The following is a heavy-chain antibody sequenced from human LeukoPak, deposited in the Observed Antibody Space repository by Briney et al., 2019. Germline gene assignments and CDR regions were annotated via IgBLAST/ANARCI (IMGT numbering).Heavy chain of an antibody. Sequence: PSETLSLTCTVSGGSISSGGYYWSWIRQHPGKGLEWIGYICYSGSTYYNPSLKSRVTISVDTSKNQFSLKLSSVTAADTAVYYCARWYSGSYRPTYYYYGMDVWGQGTTVTVSS. CDR2: ICYSGST. V-gene: IGHV4-31*03. CDR1: GGSISSGGYY. CDR3: ARWYSGSYRPTYYYYGMDV. D-gene: IGHD1-26*01. J-gene: IGHJ6*02.